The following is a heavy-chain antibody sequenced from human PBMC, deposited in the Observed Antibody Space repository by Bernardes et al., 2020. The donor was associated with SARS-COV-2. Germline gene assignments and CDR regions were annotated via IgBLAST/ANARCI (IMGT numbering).Heavy chain of an antibody. V-gene: IGHV3-30*03. CDR2: ISYDGSNK. CDR1: GFTFSSYG. J-gene: IGHJ3*02. CDR3: ASLGLDAFDI. Sequence: GSLRLSCAASGFTFSSYGMHWVRQAPGKGLEWVAVISYDGSNKYYADSVKGRFTISRDNSKNTLYLQMNSLRAEDTAVYYCASLGLDAFDIWGQGTMVTVSS.